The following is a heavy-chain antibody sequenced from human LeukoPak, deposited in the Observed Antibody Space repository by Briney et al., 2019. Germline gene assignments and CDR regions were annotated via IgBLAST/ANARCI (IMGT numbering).Heavy chain of an antibody. CDR3: ARASFWLPRVNDI. Sequence: SETLSLTCTVSGGSISSSSYYWGWIRQPPGKGLEWIGSIYYSGSTYYNPSLKSRVTISVDTSKNQFSLKLSSVTAADTAVYYCARASFWLPRVNDIWGQGTMVTVSS. V-gene: IGHV4-39*07. CDR1: GGSISSSSYY. CDR2: IYYSGST. J-gene: IGHJ3*02. D-gene: IGHD3-9*01.